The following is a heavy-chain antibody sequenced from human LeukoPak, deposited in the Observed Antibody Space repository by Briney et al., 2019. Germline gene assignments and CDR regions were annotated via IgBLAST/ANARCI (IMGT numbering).Heavy chain of an antibody. CDR2: FIPIFATV. Sequence: ASVKVSCKASGGDFNSHAFSWVRQAPGQGLEWMGGFIPIFATVNYAQKFQGRVTISAGKSTSTVYMILTSLTSEDTAVYYCARDQDTTMVFGADFWGQGTLITVSS. V-gene: IGHV1-69*06. J-gene: IGHJ4*02. CDR1: GGDFNSHA. CDR3: ARDQDTTMVFGADF. D-gene: IGHD5-18*01.